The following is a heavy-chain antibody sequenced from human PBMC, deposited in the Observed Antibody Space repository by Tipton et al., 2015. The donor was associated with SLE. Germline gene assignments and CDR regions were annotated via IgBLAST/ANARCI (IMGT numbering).Heavy chain of an antibody. CDR2: IYYSGST. V-gene: IGHV4-59*08. Sequence: TLSLTCSVSGGSISGSYWSWIRQPPGKGLEWIGYIYYSGSTNYNPSLKSRVTISVDTSKNQFSLKLSSVTAADTAVYYCARQSYPGLVVYAHNWFDPWGQGTLVTVSS. CDR3: ARQSYPGLVVYAHNWFDP. J-gene: IGHJ5*02. CDR1: GGSISGSY. D-gene: IGHD2-8*02.